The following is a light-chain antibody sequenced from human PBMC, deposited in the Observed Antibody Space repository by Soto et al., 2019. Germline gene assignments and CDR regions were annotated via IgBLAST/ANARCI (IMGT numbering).Light chain of an antibody. CDR3: SSYAGSNYV. Sequence: QSALTQPPSAYGSPGQSVIISCTGTSSDVGGYNYVSWYQQHPGKAPKFMIYEVSKRPSGVPDRFSGSKSGNTASLTVSGLQAEDEADYYCSSYAGSNYVFGTGTKVTVL. V-gene: IGLV2-8*01. J-gene: IGLJ1*01. CDR1: SSDVGGYNY. CDR2: EVS.